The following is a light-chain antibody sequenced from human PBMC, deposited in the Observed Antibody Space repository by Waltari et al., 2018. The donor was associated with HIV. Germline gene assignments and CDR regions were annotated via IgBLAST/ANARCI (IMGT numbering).Light chain of an antibody. J-gene: IGLJ2*01. Sequence: QSVLTQPPSASGTPGQRVTISCSGRNSNIGSNTVHWYQQLPGTAPKLLIYGNTQRPSGVPDRVPCSKSGTSASLAISGLQSEDEADYYCAAWDNSLNGEVVFGGGTKLTVL. CDR3: AAWDNSLNGEVV. V-gene: IGLV1-44*01. CDR2: GNT. CDR1: NSNIGSNT.